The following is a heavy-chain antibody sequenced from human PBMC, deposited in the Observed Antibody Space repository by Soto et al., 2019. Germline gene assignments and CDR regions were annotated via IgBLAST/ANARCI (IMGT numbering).Heavy chain of an antibody. CDR3: ATGTEMAEGRYFQH. CDR2: IDAGNGNT. D-gene: IGHD6-19*01. CDR1: GYTFTRHA. J-gene: IGHJ1*01. Sequence: QVQLVQSGAEVKKPGASVKVSCKASGYTFTRHAMHWVRQAPGQGLEWMGWIDAGNGNTKYSQKFQGRVTITRDTSASTAYLELSSLRSEDTAVYSCATGTEMAEGRYFQHWGQGTLVSVSS. V-gene: IGHV1-3*01.